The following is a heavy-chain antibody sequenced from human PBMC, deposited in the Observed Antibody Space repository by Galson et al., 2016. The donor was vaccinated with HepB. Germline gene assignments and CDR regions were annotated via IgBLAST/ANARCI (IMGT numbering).Heavy chain of an antibody. Sequence: LRLSCAAYGFTFGDFAMSWFRQAPGKGLEWVGSVRSKAFRRTTEYAASIKGRFTISRDDSKSVAYLQMSGLNSEDTAVYYCTRSDTYQLLTFRTWGQGPLVTVPS. CDR1: GFTFGDFA. CDR2: VRSKAFRRTT. V-gene: IGHV3-49*03. D-gene: IGHD2-2*01. CDR3: TRSDTYQLLTFRT. J-gene: IGHJ5*02.